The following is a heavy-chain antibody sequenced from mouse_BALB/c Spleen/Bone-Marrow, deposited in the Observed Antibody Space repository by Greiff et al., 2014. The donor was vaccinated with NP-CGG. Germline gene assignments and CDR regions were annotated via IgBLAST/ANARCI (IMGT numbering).Heavy chain of an antibody. D-gene: IGHD2-10*02. V-gene: IGHV1S81*02. CDR1: GYTFTSYY. CDR3: ARAAYDPYAMDY. Sequence: VQLQESGAELVKPGASVKLSCKASGYTFTSYYMYWVKQRPGQGLEWIGEINPNNDGTNFNEKFKSKATLTVDKSSSTAYMQLSXXXSEDSAVYYCARAAYDPYAMDYWGQGTSVTVSS. CDR2: INPNNDGT. J-gene: IGHJ4*01.